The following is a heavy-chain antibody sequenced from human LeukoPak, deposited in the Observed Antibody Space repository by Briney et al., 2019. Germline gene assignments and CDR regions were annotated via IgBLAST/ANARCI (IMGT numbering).Heavy chain of an antibody. D-gene: IGHD2-2*01. Sequence: SETLSLTCAVSGYSISSGYYWGWIRQPPGKGLEWIGSIYHIGSTYYNPSLKSRVTISVDTSKNQFSLKLSSVTAADTAVYYCARSVASCFDYWGQGTLVTVSS. CDR3: ARSVASCFDY. J-gene: IGHJ4*02. CDR2: IYHIGST. V-gene: IGHV4-38-2*01. CDR1: GYSISSGYY.